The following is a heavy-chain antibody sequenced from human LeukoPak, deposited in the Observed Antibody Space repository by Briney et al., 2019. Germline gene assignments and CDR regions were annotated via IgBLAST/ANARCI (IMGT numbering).Heavy chain of an antibody. V-gene: IGHV3-23*01. CDR3: AKAAGRGYNYGDYFDY. D-gene: IGHD5-18*01. Sequence: PGGSLRLSCAASGFTFSSHAMSWVRQAPGKGLEWVSAISGSGGSTYYADSVKGRLTISRDNSKNTLYLQMNSLRAEDTAVYYCAKAAGRGYNYGDYFDYWGQGTLVTVSS. J-gene: IGHJ4*02. CDR2: ISGSGGST. CDR1: GFTFSSHA.